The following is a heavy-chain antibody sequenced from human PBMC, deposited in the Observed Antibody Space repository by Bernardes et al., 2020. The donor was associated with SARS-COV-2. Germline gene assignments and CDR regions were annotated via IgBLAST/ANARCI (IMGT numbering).Heavy chain of an antibody. V-gene: IGHV3-30*03. Sequence: GGSLRLSCAASGFTFSNYGMHWVRQAPGKGLDWVTVISYDGSSKYYAVSVKGRFTISRDNSKNTLYLQMNSLRAEDTAVYYCAHFRGHNYSHAFDIWGQGTMVTVSS. CDR3: AHFRGHNYSHAFDI. J-gene: IGHJ3*02. D-gene: IGHD5-18*01. CDR1: GFTFSNYG. CDR2: ISYDGSSK.